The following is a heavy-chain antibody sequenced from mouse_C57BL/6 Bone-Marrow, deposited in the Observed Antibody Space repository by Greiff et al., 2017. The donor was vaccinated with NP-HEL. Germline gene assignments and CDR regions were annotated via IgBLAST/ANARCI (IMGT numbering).Heavy chain of an antibody. CDR2: ISYDGSN. V-gene: IGHV3-6*01. D-gene: IGHD2-5*01. CDR1: GYSITSGYY. J-gene: IGHJ3*01. CDR3: ASAYYSNSGFAY. Sequence: EVQLQQSGPGLVKPSQSLSLTCSVTGYSITSGYYWNWIRQFPGNKLEWMGYISYDGSNNYNPSLTNRISITRDTSKNQFFLKLNSVTTEYTATYYCASAYYSNSGFAYWGQGTLVTVSA.